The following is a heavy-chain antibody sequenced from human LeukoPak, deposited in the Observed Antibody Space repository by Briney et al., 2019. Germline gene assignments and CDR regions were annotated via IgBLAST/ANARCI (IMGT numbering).Heavy chain of an antibody. J-gene: IGHJ4*02. V-gene: IGHV1-46*01. D-gene: IGHD3-3*01. CDR1: GYTFTSYY. CDR2: INPSGGST. Sequence: ASVKVSCKASGYTFTSYYMHWVRQAPGQGLEWMGIINPSGGSTSYAQKFQGRVTMTRDTSTSAVYMELSSLRSEDTAVYYCARGYDFWSGYYFPNFDYWGQGTLVTVSS. CDR3: ARGYDFWSGYYFPNFDY.